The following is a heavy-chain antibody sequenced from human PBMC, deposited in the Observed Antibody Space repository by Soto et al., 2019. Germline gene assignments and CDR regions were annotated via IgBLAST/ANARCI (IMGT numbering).Heavy chain of an antibody. CDR3: ARSGYSYGPNPLLY. Sequence: QVQLQESGPGLVKPSQTLSLTCTVSGGSISSGGYYWIWIRQHPGKGLEWIGYIYYSGSTYYNPSLKSRVTISVDTSQNQFSLKLSSVTAADTAVYYCARSGYSYGPNPLLYWGQGTLVTVSS. CDR2: IYYSGST. J-gene: IGHJ4*02. V-gene: IGHV4-31*03. D-gene: IGHD5-18*01. CDR1: GGSISSGGYY.